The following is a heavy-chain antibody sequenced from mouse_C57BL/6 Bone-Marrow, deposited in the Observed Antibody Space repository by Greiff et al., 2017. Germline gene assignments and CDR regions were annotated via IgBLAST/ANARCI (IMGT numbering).Heavy chain of an antibody. CDR3: ARWLLRAMDY. CDR2: IDPSDSYT. Sequence: QVQLQQPGAELVRPGTSVKLSCKASGYTFTSYWMHWVKQRPGQGLEWIGVIDPSDSYTNYNQKFKGKATLTVDTSSSTAYMQLSSLTSEDSAVYYCARWLLRAMDYWGKGTSVTVSS. CDR1: GYTFTSYW. V-gene: IGHV1-59*01. D-gene: IGHD2-3*01. J-gene: IGHJ4*01.